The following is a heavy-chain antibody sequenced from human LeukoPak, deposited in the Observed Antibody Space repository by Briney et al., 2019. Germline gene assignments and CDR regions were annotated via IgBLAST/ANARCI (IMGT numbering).Heavy chain of an antibody. CDR3: ARERNYDFWVFDY. CDR1: GGTFSSYA. CDR2: IIPTFGTA. J-gene: IGHJ4*02. Sequence: EASVKVSRKASGGTFSSYAISWVRQAPGQGLEWMGGIIPTFGTANYAQKLQGRVTITADESTSTAYMELSSLRSEDTAVYYCARERNYDFWVFDYWGQGTLVTVSS. V-gene: IGHV1-69*13. D-gene: IGHD3-3*01.